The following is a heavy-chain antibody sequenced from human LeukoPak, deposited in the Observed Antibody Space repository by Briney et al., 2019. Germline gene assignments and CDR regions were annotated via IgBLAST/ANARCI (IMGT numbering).Heavy chain of an antibody. Sequence: GGSLRLSCAASGFTFSSYAMSWVRQAPGKGLEWVSAISGSGGSTYYADSVKGRFTISRDNSKNTLYLQMNSLRAEDTAVYYCAKDLPKRIAVAHYYYYYYGMDVWGQGTTVTVSS. CDR2: ISGSGGST. CDR3: AKDLPKRIAVAHYYYYYYGMDV. J-gene: IGHJ6*02. D-gene: IGHD6-19*01. CDR1: GFTFSSYA. V-gene: IGHV3-23*01.